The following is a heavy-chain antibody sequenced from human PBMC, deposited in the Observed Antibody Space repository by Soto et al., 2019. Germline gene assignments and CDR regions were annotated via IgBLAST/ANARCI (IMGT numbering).Heavy chain of an antibody. J-gene: IGHJ6*02. Sequence: QAQLEQSGGEVKKPGSSVKVSCKASRVAFSKFIVTWVRQAPGLGLEWVGGIIPIFGTANYAQKLQGRVTITEDESTSTSYMEVNNLRSEDTAVYYCAKVRYSSPMGYYYGMDVWGQGTTVTVSS. CDR1: RVAFSKFI. V-gene: IGHV1-69*01. CDR3: AKVRYSSPMGYYYGMDV. CDR2: IIPIFGTA. D-gene: IGHD6-19*01.